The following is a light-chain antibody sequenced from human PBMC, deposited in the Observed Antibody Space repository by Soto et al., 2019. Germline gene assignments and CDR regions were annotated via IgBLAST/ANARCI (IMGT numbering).Light chain of an antibody. CDR3: AAWDDSLNGVV. Sequence: QSVLTQPPSASGTPGLRVTISCSGSTSNIGSNTVNWYHHLPGTAPKLLIYSHNQRPSGVPDRFSGSRSGTSASLAISGLQSDDEADYYCAAWDDSLNGVVFGGGTKVTVL. J-gene: IGLJ2*01. CDR1: TSNIGSNT. V-gene: IGLV1-44*01. CDR2: SHN.